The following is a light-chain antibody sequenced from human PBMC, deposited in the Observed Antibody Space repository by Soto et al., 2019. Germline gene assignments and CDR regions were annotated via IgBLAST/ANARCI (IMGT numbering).Light chain of an antibody. CDR2: AAS. CDR1: QSISSY. Sequence: DIQMTQSPSSLSASVGDRVTITCRASQSISSYLNWYQQKPGKAPKLLIYAASSLQSGVPSRFSGSGSGTDFTLTISSLQPEDFVTYHCQQSYSTPYTFGQGTKLEIK. CDR3: QQSYSTPYT. V-gene: IGKV1-39*01. J-gene: IGKJ2*01.